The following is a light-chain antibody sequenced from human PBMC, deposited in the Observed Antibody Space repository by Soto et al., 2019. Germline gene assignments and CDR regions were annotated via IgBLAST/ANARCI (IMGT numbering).Light chain of an antibody. CDR3: GADHGSGSNFVWV. V-gene: IGLV9-49*01. J-gene: IGLJ2*01. CDR2: VGTGGLVG. Sequence: QLVLTQPPSASAYLVASVTLTCTLSSGYSNYKVDWYQQRPGKGPRFVMRVGTGGLVGSKGDGIPDRFSVLGSGLNRYLTIKNIQEEDESDYHCGADHGSGSNFVWVFGGGTKLTVL. CDR1: SGYSNYK.